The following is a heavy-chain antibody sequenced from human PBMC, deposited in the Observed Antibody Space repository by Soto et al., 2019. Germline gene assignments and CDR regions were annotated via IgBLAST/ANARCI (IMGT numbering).Heavy chain of an antibody. V-gene: IGHV1-69*05. J-gene: IGHJ3*02. CDR1: GGNFSSES. D-gene: IGHD2-15*01. Sequence: QVHLVQSGAEVKKPGSSVKVSCKASGGNFSSESINWVRQAPGLGLEWMGGIIPFFGTSDYAQKFQGRLTSTSDESTSTAYMELSSLRSQDTAVYYCAGGAEYGGSSDAYDIWCQGTMVIVPS. CDR3: AGGAEYGGSSDAYDI. CDR2: IIPFFGTS.